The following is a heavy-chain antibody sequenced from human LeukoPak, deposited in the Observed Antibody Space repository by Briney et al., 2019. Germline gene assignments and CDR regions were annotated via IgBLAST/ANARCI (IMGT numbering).Heavy chain of an antibody. J-gene: IGHJ4*02. CDR3: AKDIRRGYNFGYDQFAY. CDR2: IEYNGATK. V-gene: IGHV3-30*02. D-gene: IGHD5-18*01. Sequence: GGSLRLSCAASGFIFKNYGMHWARQAPGKGLEWLAFIEYNGATKDYADSVKGRFTITRDNSKNTVSLQMNSLRAEDTALYYCAKDIRRGYNFGYDQFAYWGQGILVTVSS. CDR1: GFIFKNYG.